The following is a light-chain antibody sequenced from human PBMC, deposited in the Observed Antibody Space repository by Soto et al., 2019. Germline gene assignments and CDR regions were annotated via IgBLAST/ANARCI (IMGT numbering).Light chain of an antibody. CDR1: QSVSSY. CDR3: QQYGSSPLT. Sequence: EIVLTQSPATLSLSPGERATLSCRASQSVSSYLAWYQQKPGQAPRLLIYDASNRATGIPARFSGSGSGTDFTLTINRLEPEDFAVYHCQQYGSSPLTFGGGTKVEIK. CDR2: DAS. J-gene: IGKJ4*01. V-gene: IGKV3-20*01.